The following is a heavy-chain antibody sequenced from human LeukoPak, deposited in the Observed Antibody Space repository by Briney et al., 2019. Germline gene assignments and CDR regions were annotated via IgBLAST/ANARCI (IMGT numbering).Heavy chain of an antibody. J-gene: IGHJ4*02. Sequence: SETLSLTCAVYGGSFSGYYWSWIRQPPGKGLEWIGEINHSGSTNYNPSLKSRVTISVDTSKNQFSLMLSSVTAADTAVYSCARDDYYYGSGSYYFDYWGQGTLVTVPS. V-gene: IGHV4-34*01. CDR3: ARDDYYYGSGSYYFDY. CDR2: INHSGST. D-gene: IGHD3-10*01. CDR1: GGSFSGYY.